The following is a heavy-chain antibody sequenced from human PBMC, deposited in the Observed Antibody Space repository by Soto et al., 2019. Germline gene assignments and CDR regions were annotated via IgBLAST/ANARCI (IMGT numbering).Heavy chain of an antibody. CDR3: AREAVVPAAFDY. CDR2: INHSGST. D-gene: IGHD2-2*01. J-gene: IGHJ4*02. Sequence: SETLSLTCAVYGGSFSGYYWSWIRQPPGKGLEWIGEINHSGSTNYNPSLKSRVTISVDTSKNQFSLKLSSVTAADTAVYYCAREAVVPAAFDYWGQETLVTVSS. V-gene: IGHV4-34*01. CDR1: GGSFSGYY.